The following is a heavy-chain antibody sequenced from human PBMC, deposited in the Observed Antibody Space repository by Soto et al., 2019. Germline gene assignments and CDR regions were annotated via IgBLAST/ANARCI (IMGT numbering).Heavy chain of an antibody. V-gene: IGHV1-69*01. CDR3: ARDPGDWWEMGLSFDP. D-gene: IGHD1-26*01. J-gene: IGHJ5*02. CDR1: GGTFSSYA. CDR2: IIPIFGTA. Sequence: QVQLVQSGAEVKKPGSSVKVSCKASGGTFSSYAISWVRQAPGQGLEWMGGIIPIFGTANYAEEFQGRVTITADESTSTADMELRSLRSEDTAVYYCARDPGDWWEMGLSFDPWGQGTLVTVSS.